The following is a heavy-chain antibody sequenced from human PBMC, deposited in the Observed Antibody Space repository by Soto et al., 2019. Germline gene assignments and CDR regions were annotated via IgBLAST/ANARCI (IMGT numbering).Heavy chain of an antibody. D-gene: IGHD3-16*01. Sequence: ASVKVSCKASGYTFTSYGISWVRQAPGQGLEWMGWISAYNGNTNYAQKLQGRVTMTTDTSTSTAYMELRSLRSDDTAVYYCATNIGGGLYCHGMDVWGQGPTVTVSS. J-gene: IGHJ6*02. CDR3: ATNIGGGLYCHGMDV. CDR2: ISAYNGNT. V-gene: IGHV1-18*04. CDR1: GYTFTSYG.